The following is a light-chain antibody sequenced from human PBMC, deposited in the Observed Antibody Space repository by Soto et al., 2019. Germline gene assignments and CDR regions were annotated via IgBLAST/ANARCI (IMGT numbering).Light chain of an antibody. CDR3: MQALQAPRT. Sequence: DIVMTQSPLSLPVTPGEPASISCRSSQSLRHTNGYNYLDWYLQKPGQSPQLLIYLGSDRASGVPDRFSRSGSGTDFTLKISRVEAEDVGVHYCMQALQAPRTFGQGTKVEIK. CDR1: QSLRHTNGYNY. J-gene: IGKJ1*01. CDR2: LGS. V-gene: IGKV2-28*01.